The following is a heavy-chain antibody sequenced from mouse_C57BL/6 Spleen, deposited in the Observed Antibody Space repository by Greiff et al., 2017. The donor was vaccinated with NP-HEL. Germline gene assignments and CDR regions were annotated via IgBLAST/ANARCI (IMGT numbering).Heavy chain of an antibody. CDR1: GYTFTSYW. Sequence: QVQLQQPGAELVKPGASVKLSCKASGYTFTSYWMHWVKQRPGRGLEWIGRIDPNSGGTKYNEKFKGKATLTVDTSSSTAYMELHSLTSEDSAVYFCARWYYGSAYWGQGTLVTVSA. J-gene: IGHJ3*01. CDR2: IDPNSGGT. CDR3: ARWYYGSAY. D-gene: IGHD1-1*01. V-gene: IGHV1-62-3*01.